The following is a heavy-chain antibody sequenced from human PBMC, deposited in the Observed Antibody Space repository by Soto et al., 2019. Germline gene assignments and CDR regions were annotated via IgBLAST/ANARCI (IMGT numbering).Heavy chain of an antibody. CDR2: ISYDGSNK. Sequence: GGSLRLSCAASGFTFSSYAMHWVRQAPAKGLEWVAVISYDGSNKYYADSVKGRLTTSRDNSKNTLYLQMNSLRAEDTAVYYCAREKWVTRYYYYGMDVWGQGTTVTVSS. J-gene: IGHJ6*02. CDR1: GFTFSSYA. CDR3: AREKWVTRYYYYGMDV. V-gene: IGHV3-30-3*01. D-gene: IGHD1-26*01.